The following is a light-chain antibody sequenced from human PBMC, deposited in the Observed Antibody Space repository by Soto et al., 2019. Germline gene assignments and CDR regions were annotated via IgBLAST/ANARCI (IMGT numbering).Light chain of an antibody. V-gene: IGLV2-14*03. CDR3: SSYTTSNTRQIV. CDR1: SSDVGGYNY. CDR2: DVT. Sequence: QSALTQPASVSGSPGQSITISCTGTSSDVGGYNYVSWYQHHPGKAPKLIIYDVTNRPSGVSKHFSGSKSGNTASLTIPGLQPEDEADYYCSSYTTSNTRQIVFGTGTKVTVL. J-gene: IGLJ1*01.